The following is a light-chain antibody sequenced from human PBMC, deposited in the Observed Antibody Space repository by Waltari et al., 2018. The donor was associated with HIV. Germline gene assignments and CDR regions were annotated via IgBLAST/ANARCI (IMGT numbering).Light chain of an antibody. V-gene: IGLV2-8*01. CDR1: SSDVGASNY. J-gene: IGLJ2*01. CDR2: EVN. Sequence: QSALTQPPSASGSRGQSVTISCTGTSSDVGASNYVSCYQKYPGMAPKLNIYEVNKRPSGVPDRCSGSKSGNTASLTVFGLQAEDEAEFDCSSYAGSAVVFGGGTKLTVL. CDR3: SSYAGSAVV.